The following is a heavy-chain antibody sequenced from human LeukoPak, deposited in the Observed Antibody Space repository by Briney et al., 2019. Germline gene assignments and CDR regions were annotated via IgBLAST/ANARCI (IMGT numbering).Heavy chain of an antibody. J-gene: IGHJ4*02. CDR1: GFTFSSYA. CDR3: ARLKDGAGTDY. V-gene: IGHV3-23*01. CDR2: ISGSGAVT. D-gene: IGHD1-1*01. Sequence: GGSLRLSCAASGFTFSSYAMSWVRQAPGKGLEWVSSISGSGAVTYYTDSVKGRFTFSRDNSRNMAYLQMNSLRAEDTAVYYCARLKDGAGTDYWGQGTLSPSP.